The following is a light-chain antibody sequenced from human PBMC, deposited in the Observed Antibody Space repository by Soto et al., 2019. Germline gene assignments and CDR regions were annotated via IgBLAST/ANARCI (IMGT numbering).Light chain of an antibody. J-gene: IGKJ2*01. Sequence: DIVMTQSPDSLAVSLGERATINCKSSQSVLYSSNNKNYLAWYQQKPGQSPRLLIYCASTRESGVPDRFSGSGSGTDFTLTISSLQAEDVAVYYCQQYYSTPPMYTFGQGTKLEIK. V-gene: IGKV4-1*01. CDR3: QQYYSTPPMYT. CDR2: CAS. CDR1: QSVLYSSNNKNY.